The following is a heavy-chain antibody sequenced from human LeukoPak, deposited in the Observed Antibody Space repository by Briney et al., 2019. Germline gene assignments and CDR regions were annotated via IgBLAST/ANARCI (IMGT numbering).Heavy chain of an antibody. CDR1: GFDFDYYW. Sequence: GESLKISCNGCGFDFDYYWIAWVRHNGREGLGWRGNGHSSNSETRYSPSVPGPVIISADKSISTAHLQWSRLKDSDTAIYYCARRISITGREFDYWGQGTLVSVSS. J-gene: IGHJ4*02. D-gene: IGHD1-20*01. CDR3: ARRISITGREFDY. CDR2: GHSSNSET. V-gene: IGHV5-51*01.